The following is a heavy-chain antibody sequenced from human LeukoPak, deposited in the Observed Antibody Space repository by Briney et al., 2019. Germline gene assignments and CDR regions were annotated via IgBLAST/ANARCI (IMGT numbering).Heavy chain of an antibody. V-gene: IGHV4-61*05. CDR3: ASVDYYDSSTYAFDI. CDR1: GGSISSSSYY. CDR2: IYTSGST. D-gene: IGHD3-22*01. Sequence: SETLSLTCTVSGGSISSSSYYWGWIRQPPGKGLEWIGYIYTSGSTTYNPSLKSRVTISVDTSKNQFSLKLRSVTAADTAVYYCASVDYYDSSTYAFDIWGQGTMVTVSS. J-gene: IGHJ3*02.